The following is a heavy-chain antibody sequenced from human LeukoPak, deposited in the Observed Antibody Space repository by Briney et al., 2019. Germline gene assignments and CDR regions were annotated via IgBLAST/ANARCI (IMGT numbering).Heavy chain of an antibody. Sequence: TGGSLRLSCAASGFTFSSYAMHWVRQAPGKGLEWVAVISYDGSNKYYADSVKGRFTISRDNSKNTLYLQMNSLRAEDTAVYYCARGPLGSSGSGDAFDIWGQGTMVTVSS. CDR2: ISYDGSNK. CDR3: ARGPLGSSGSGDAFDI. V-gene: IGHV3-30*04. J-gene: IGHJ3*02. CDR1: GFTFSSYA. D-gene: IGHD3-22*01.